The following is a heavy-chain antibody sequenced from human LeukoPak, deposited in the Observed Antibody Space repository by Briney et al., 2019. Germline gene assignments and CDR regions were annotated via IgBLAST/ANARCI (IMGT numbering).Heavy chain of an antibody. CDR2: ISSSSSYI. J-gene: IGHJ4*02. CDR1: GFTFSSYS. CDR3: ARDPTPGDPPHY. D-gene: IGHD4-17*01. V-gene: IGHV3-21*01. Sequence: GGSLRLSCAASGFTFSSYSMNWVRQAPGKGLECVSSISSSSSYIYYADSVKGRFTISRDNAKNSLYLQMNSLRAEDTAVYYCARDPTPGDPPHYWGQGTLVTVSS.